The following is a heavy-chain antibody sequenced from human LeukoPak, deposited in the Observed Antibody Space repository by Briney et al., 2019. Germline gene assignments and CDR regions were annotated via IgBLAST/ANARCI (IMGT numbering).Heavy chain of an antibody. CDR1: GFTFSSYE. CDR3: ARDTDYDILTGYYNYYYYYMDV. V-gene: IGHV3-21*05. CDR2: ISSSSSYI. D-gene: IGHD3-9*01. J-gene: IGHJ6*03. Sequence: PGGSLRLSCAASGFTFSSYEMNWVRQAPGKGLEWVSYISSSSSYIYYADSVKGRFTISRDNAKNSLYLQMNSLRAEDTAVYYCARDTDYDILTGYYNYYYYYMDVWGKGTTVTISS.